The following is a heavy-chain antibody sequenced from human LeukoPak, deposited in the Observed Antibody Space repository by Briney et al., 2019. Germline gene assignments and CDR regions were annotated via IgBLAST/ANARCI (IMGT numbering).Heavy chain of an antibody. Sequence: PGGSLRLSCAASGLTVTDNYFSWVRQAPGKRLEWVSVIFPDGRTYHADSVKGRFTISRDRPKNTLLLQMNSLRADDTALYHCARTNTVYGDFDYWGQGILVTVSS. J-gene: IGHJ4*02. CDR3: ARTNTVYGDFDY. D-gene: IGHD2/OR15-2a*01. CDR2: IFPDGRT. V-gene: IGHV3-53*01. CDR1: GLTVTDNY.